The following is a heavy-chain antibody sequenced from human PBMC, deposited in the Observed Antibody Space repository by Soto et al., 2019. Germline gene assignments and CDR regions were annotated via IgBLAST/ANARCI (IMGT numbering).Heavy chain of an antibody. J-gene: IGHJ4*02. CDR2: ISASGETT. D-gene: IGHD3-3*02. CDR3: VKGLHPFAY. Sequence: EVQLLESGGNLVQPGGSLRLSCAGSGFTFTTSAMTWVRQAPGKGLEWVSSISASGETTYYADPAKGRFSIPRDNSKNPLVLQMNRLRVEGTALYFCVKGLHPFAYWGQGTLVTVSS. CDR1: GFTFTTSA. V-gene: IGHV3-23*01.